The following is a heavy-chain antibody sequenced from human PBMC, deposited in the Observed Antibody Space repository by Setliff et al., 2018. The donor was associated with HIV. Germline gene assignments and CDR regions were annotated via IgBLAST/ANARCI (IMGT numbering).Heavy chain of an antibody. Sequence: GESLKISCKGSGYNFTSNWIGWVRQMPGKGLEWMGIIYPGDSDTRYSPSFQGQVTISADRSRNTAYLQWTALKASDTAMYYCARHTIDISLLVVQDPGPFDIWGRGTIVTVSS. D-gene: IGHD3-10*01. V-gene: IGHV5-51*01. CDR3: ARHTIDISLLVVQDPGPFDI. J-gene: IGHJ3*02. CDR1: GYNFTSNW. CDR2: IYPGDSDT.